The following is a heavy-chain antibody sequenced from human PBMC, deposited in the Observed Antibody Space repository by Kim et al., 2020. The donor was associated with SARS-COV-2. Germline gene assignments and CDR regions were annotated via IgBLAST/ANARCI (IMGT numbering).Heavy chain of an antibody. CDR2: IHYSGST. Sequence: SETLSLTCTVSGGSIITSAYYWGWIRQPPGKGLDWFGCIHYSGSTSYNPSLKSRVPISVATSKNQFSLKLSSVTAAAPPVYYCASPASLGSYSSWAQGTL. CDR3: ASPASLGSYSS. CDR1: GGSIITSAYY. J-gene: IGHJ4*02. V-gene: IGHV4-39*01. D-gene: IGHD1-26*01.